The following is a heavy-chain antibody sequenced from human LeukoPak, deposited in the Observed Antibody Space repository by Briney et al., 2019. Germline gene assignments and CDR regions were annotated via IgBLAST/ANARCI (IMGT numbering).Heavy chain of an antibody. CDR3: ARVLAAGLFDY. J-gene: IGHJ4*02. CDR1: GFTFSSYA. CDR2: ISYDGSNK. D-gene: IGHD6-13*01. Sequence: GRSLRLSCAASGFTFSSYAMHWVRQAPGKGLEWVAVISYDGSNKYYADSVKGRFTISRDNSKNTLYLQMNSLRAEDTAVYYCARVLAAGLFDYWGQGTLVTVSS. V-gene: IGHV3-30-3*01.